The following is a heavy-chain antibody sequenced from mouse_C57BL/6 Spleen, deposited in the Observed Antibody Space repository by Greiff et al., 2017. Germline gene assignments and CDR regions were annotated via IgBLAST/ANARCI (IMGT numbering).Heavy chain of an antibody. V-gene: IGHV5-9*01. CDR2: ISGGGGNT. CDR1: GFTFSSYT. J-gene: IGHJ4*01. CDR3: ARQITTVVARDAMDY. Sequence: EVNVVESGGGLVKPGGSLKLSCAASGFTFSSYTMSWVRQTPEKRLEWVATISGGGGNTYYPDSVKGRFTISRDNAKNTLYLQMSSLRSEDTALYYCARQITTVVARDAMDYWGQGTSVTVSS. D-gene: IGHD1-1*01.